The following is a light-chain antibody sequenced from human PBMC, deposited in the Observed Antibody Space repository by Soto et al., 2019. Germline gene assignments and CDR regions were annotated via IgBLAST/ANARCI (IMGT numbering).Light chain of an antibody. CDR3: QQSNTFPYT. Sequence: DIQMTQSPSSVSASVGDRVTITCRASQGISTWLAWYQQKPGKAPNLLIFAASSLQSGVPSRFSGSGSGTEFTLTISSLQPEDFAPYYCQQSNTFPYTFGQGTKLEIK. V-gene: IGKV1-12*01. CDR2: AAS. CDR1: QGISTW. J-gene: IGKJ2*01.